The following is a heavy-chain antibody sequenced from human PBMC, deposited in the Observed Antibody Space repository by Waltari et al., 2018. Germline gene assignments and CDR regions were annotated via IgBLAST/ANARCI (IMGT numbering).Heavy chain of an antibody. CDR1: GFTFNTHA. V-gene: IGHV3-33*01. Sequence: QVQLVESGGGVGQPGRSVRLSCAASGFTFNTHAMHWVRQAPGKGLEWVAMIWFDGSNQHYADSVKGRFTISRDNSKNTLYLQMNSLRAEDTAVYYCVTDPPGSGWSFDSWGQGTLVTVSS. CDR2: IWFDGSNQ. CDR3: VTDPPGSGWSFDS. J-gene: IGHJ4*02. D-gene: IGHD6-19*01.